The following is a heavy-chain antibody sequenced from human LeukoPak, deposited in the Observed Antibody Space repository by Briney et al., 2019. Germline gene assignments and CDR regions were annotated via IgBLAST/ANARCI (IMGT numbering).Heavy chain of an antibody. CDR3: ARAEITMVRGVIIRRGDYFDY. V-gene: IGHV3-21*01. J-gene: IGHJ4*02. CDR1: GFTFSSYS. D-gene: IGHD3-10*01. CDR2: ISSSSSYI. Sequence: PGGSLRLSCAASGFTFSSYSMNWVRQAPGKGLEWVSSISSSSSYIYYADSVKGRFTISRHNAKNSLCLQMNSLRAEDTAVYYCARAEITMVRGVIIRRGDYFDYWGQGTLVTVSS.